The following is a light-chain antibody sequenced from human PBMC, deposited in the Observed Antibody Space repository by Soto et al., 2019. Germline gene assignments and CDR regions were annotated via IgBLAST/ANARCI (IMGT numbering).Light chain of an antibody. CDR3: SSHAGIINVV. V-gene: IGLV2-8*01. CDR1: SSDVGGYDS. Sequence: QSVLTQPPSASGSPGQSVTISCTGTSSDVGGYDSVAWYQQHPGKAPKLIIYEVTKRPSGVPARFSGSKSGNTASLTVSGLQAEDEADYYCSSHAGIINVVFGGGTKVTVL. J-gene: IGLJ2*01. CDR2: EVT.